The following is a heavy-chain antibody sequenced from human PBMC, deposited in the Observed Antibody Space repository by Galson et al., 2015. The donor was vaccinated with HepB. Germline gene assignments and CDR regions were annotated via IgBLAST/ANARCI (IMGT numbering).Heavy chain of an antibody. CDR1: GFTFNNHP. D-gene: IGHD1-26*01. Sequence: SLRLSCAAFGFTFNNHPMSWVRQAPGKGLEWVSSISGGGIKTYDADSVKGRFTISRDNSKNTLYLQMTSLRAEDTAVYYCAKDLGWWEDLPGYFHYWGQGTPVTVSS. CDR3: AKDLGWWEDLPGYFHY. J-gene: IGHJ4*02. CDR2: ISGGGIKT. V-gene: IGHV3-23*01.